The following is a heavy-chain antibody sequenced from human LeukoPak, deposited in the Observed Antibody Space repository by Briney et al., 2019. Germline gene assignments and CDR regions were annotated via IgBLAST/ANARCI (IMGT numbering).Heavy chain of an antibody. D-gene: IGHD3-16*01. CDR1: GFTFSNYS. CDR2: ISTRSSYI. CDR3: VKSTRAVMAMMDV. Sequence: PGGSLRLSCAASGFTFSNYSMNWVRQAPGKGLEWVSSISTRSSYIYHADSVKGRSTISRDNAKNSLFLQMNSLRAEDTAVYFCVKSTRAVMAMMDVWGKGTTVTVSS. V-gene: IGHV3-21*01. J-gene: IGHJ6*04.